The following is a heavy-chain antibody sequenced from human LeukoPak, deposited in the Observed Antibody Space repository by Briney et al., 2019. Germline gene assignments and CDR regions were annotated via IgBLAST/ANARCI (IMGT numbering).Heavy chain of an antibody. CDR3: ARGRRSSGWLTGSRKKYYFDY. CDR2: IYYSGST. J-gene: IGHJ4*02. V-gene: IGHV4-61*01. CDR1: GGSISSSSYY. Sequence: SETLSLTCTVSGGSISSSSYYWSWIRQPPGKGLEWIGYIYYSGSTNYNPSLKSRVTISVDTSKNQFSLKLSSVTAADTAVYYCARGRRSSGWLTGSRKKYYFDYWGQGTLVTVSS. D-gene: IGHD6-19*01.